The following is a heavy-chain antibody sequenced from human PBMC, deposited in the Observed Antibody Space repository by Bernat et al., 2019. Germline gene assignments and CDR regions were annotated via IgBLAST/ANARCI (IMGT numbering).Heavy chain of an antibody. J-gene: IGHJ4*02. CDR1: GFTFSSYA. CDR2: ISYDGSNK. V-gene: IGHV3-30*01. D-gene: IGHD6-19*01. CDR3: ARVILSSGKEQPVDY. Sequence: QVQLVESGGGVVQPGRSLRLSCAASGFTFSSYAMHWVRQAPGKGLEWVAVISYDGSNKYYADSVKGRFTISRDNSKNTLYLQMNSLRAEDTAVYYCARVILSSGKEQPVDYWGQGTLVTVSS.